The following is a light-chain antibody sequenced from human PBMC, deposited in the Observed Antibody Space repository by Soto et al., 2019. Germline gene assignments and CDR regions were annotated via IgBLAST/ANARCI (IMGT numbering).Light chain of an antibody. CDR2: DVT. J-gene: IGLJ3*02. Sequence: QSALAQPRSVSGSPGQSVTISCTGTSSDVGYYNYVSWYQQHPGKVPKVLIYDVTKRPSGVPDRFSGSKSGNTASLSISGLQAEDEADYYRCSFAGSFTRLFGGGTKLNVL. CDR3: CSFAGSFTRL. V-gene: IGLV2-11*01. CDR1: SSDVGYYNY.